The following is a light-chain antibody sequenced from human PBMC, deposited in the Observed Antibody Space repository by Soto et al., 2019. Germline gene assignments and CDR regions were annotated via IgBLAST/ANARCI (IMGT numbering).Light chain of an antibody. Sequence: DIVLTQSPGTLSLSPGERVTLSCRASQSINNYLAWYQQKPGQAPRLLIYDASNRATGIPSRFSGRGSGTEFTLRISGLEPEDFATYYGQQRAGWPYTFGQGTRLEIK. J-gene: IGKJ2*01. V-gene: IGKV3-11*01. CDR3: QQRAGWPYT. CDR2: DAS. CDR1: QSINNY.